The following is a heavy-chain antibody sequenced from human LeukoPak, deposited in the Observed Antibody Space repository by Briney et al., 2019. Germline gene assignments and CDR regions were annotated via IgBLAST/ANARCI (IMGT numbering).Heavy chain of an antibody. CDR1: GFTFSSYA. CDR2: ISGSGGST. Sequence: PGASLRLSCAASGFTFSSYAMSWVRQAPGKGLEWVSAISGSGGSTYYADSVKGRFNIYRDNYKNTLYLQMNSLRAEDTAVYYCAKGSCSSTSCYPYYYYGMDVWGQGTTVTVSS. V-gene: IGHV3-23*01. J-gene: IGHJ6*02. D-gene: IGHD2-2*01. CDR3: AKGSCSSTSCYPYYYYGMDV.